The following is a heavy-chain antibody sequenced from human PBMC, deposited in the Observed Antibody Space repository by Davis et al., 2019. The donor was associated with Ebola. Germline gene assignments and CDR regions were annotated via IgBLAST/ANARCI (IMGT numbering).Heavy chain of an antibody. J-gene: IGHJ6*02. CDR2: ISPDGDYR. CDR1: GYIFTNYG. CDR3: ARDGPDYYGLDV. Sequence: ASVKVSCKASGYIFTNYGVSWLRQAPGQGLEWMGVISPDGDYRSYAQKFQGRVTITRDTSTSTVYMEVRRLRSDDTAVYYCARDGPDYYGLDVWGQGTAVTVSS. V-gene: IGHV1-18*01.